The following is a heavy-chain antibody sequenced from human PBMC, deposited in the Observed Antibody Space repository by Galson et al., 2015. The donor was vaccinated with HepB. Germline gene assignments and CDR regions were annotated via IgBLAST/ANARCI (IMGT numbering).Heavy chain of an antibody. Sequence: SVKVSCKASGGTFSSYAISWVRQAPGQGREWMGRIIPILGIANYAQKFQGRVTITADKSTSTAYMELSSLRSEDTAVYYCARGGTYYDFWSGYYSSERNWVDPWGQATLVTVSS. D-gene: IGHD3-3*01. CDR1: GGTFSSYA. CDR3: ARGGTYYDFWSGYYSSERNWVDP. V-gene: IGHV1-69*04. J-gene: IGHJ5*02. CDR2: IIPILGIA.